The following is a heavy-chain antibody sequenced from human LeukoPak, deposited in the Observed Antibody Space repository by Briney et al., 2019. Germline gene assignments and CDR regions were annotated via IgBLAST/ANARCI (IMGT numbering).Heavy chain of an antibody. CDR3: AELGITMIGGV. J-gene: IGHJ6*04. V-gene: IGHV3-23*01. Sequence: SGGSLRPSCAASGFTFSRYGMSWVRQAPGKGLEWVSGISGSGGSTDYADSVKGRFTISRDNAKNSLYLQMNSLRAEDTAVYYCAELGITMIGGVWGKGTTVTISS. D-gene: IGHD3-10*02. CDR2: ISGSGGST. CDR1: GFTFSRYG.